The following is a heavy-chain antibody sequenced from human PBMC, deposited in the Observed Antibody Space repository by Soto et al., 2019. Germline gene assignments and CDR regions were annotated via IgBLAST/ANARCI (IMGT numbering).Heavy chain of an antibody. CDR2: VNPILSMS. V-gene: IGHV1-69*02. CDR3: ARAVDYYDSSGYYTHEYFHH. CDR1: GDTFSFYT. J-gene: IGHJ1*01. D-gene: IGHD3-22*01. Sequence: SVKVSCKASGDTFSFYTINWVRQAPGLGLEWMGRVNPILSMSNYAQKFQGRVTMTADTSTSTAYMELSSLRSDDTAVYYCARAVDYYDSSGYYTHEYFHHWGQGTLVTVSS.